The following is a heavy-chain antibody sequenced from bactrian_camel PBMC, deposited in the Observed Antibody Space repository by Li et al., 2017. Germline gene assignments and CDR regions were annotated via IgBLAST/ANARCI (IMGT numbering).Heavy chain of an antibody. D-gene: IGHD7*01. CDR2: VHTGGDIT. CDR3: ATWWSVGF. Sequence: HVQLVESGGGSAQAGGSLRLSCVYSGYAYANNYCIGWFRQAPGEKREGVAAVHTGGDITAYADSVKGRFTISRDSAKSAVYLQMNSLKVDDTAVYYCATWWSVGFWGQGTQVTVS. J-gene: IGHJ6*01. CDR1: GYAYANNYC. V-gene: IGHV3S63*01.